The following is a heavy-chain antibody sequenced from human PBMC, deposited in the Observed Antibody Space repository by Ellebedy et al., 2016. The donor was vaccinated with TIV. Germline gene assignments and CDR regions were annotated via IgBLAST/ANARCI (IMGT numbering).Heavy chain of an antibody. CDR2: IRSKAYGGTT. CDR1: GFTFGDYA. J-gene: IGHJ4*02. V-gene: IGHV3-49*03. CDR3: TQQYYGFDY. Sequence: GESLKISXTASGFTFGDYAMSWFRQAPGKGLEWVGFIRSKAYGGTTEYAASVKGRFTISRDDSKSIAYLQMNSLKTEDTAVYYCTQQYYGFDYWGQGTLVTVSS. D-gene: IGHD3-10*01.